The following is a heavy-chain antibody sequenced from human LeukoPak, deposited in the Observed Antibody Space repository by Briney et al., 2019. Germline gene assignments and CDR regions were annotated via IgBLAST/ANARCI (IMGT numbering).Heavy chain of an antibody. CDR3: ARDSGNYYDT. CDR2: IYYSGST. V-gene: IGHV4-59*01. Sequence: SETLSLICTVSGGSISSYYWSWIRQPPGKGLEWIGYIYYSGSTNYNPSLKSRVTISVDTSKNQFSLKLSSVTAADTAVYYCARDSGNYYDTWGQGTMVTVSS. J-gene: IGHJ3*02. D-gene: IGHD1-26*01. CDR1: GGSISSYY.